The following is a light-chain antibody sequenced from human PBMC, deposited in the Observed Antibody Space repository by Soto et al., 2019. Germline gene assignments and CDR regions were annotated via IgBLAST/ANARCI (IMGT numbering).Light chain of an antibody. J-gene: IGKJ1*01. CDR2: DAS. CDR3: QQYNSYWT. CDR1: QSISSY. V-gene: IGKV1-5*01. Sequence: IPITPFPSSLSASVGDRGTITCRASQSISSYLIWHQQKPGKAPNLLIYDASSLESGVPSRFSGSGSGTEFTLTISSLQPDDFATYYCQQYNSYWTFGQGTKVDIK.